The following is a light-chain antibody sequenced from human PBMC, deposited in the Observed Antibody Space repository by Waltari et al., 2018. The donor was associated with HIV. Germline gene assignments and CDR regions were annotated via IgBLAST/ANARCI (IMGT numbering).Light chain of an antibody. CDR3: QQYGTSPPYT. CDR1: QSVSSRH. J-gene: IGKJ2*01. V-gene: IGKV3-20*01. Sequence: SCRASQSVSSRHLAWYQQKPGQAPRLLIYGTSNRATGIPDRFSGSGSGTDFTLTISRLEPGDFAVYFCQQYGTSPPYTFGQGTKLEIK. CDR2: GTS.